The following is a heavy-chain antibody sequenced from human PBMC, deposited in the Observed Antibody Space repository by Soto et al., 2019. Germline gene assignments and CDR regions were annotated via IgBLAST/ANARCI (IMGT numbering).Heavy chain of an antibody. V-gene: IGHV4-31*03. J-gene: IGHJ4*02. CDR3: ERDNYGGMLDC. D-gene: IGHD4-17*01. CDR2: IFFSGNT. CDR1: GGSILNGGHY. Sequence: TLSLTCTVSGGSILNGGHYWTWIRQHPGKGLEWIGKIFFSGNTHYNPALKSRLTFSVDTAKNQFSLRLTSVTAADTATYYCERDNYGGMLDCWGPGTLVTVYS.